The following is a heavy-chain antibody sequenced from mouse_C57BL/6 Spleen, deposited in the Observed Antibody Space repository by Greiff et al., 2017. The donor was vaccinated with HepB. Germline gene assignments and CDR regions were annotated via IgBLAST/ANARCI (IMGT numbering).Heavy chain of an antibody. Sequence: QVQLQQSGPGLVAPSQSLSITCTVSGFSLTSYAISWVRQPPGKGLEWLGVIWTGGGTNYNSALKSRLSISKDNSKSQVFLKMNSLQTDDTARYYCARARYYGSSGYFDYWGQGTTLTVSS. J-gene: IGHJ2*01. CDR1: GFSLTSYA. CDR3: ARARYYGSSGYFDY. CDR2: IWTGGGT. V-gene: IGHV2-9-1*01. D-gene: IGHD1-1*01.